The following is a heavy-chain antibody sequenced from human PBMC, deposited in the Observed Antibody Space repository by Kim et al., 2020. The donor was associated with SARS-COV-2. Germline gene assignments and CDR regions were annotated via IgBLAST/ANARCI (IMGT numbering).Heavy chain of an antibody. V-gene: IGHV3-48*03. Sequence: GGSLRLSCAASGFTFSSYEMNWVRQAPGKGLEWVSYISSSGSTIYYADSVKGRFTISRDNAKNSLYLQMNSLRAEDTAVYYCAREGYYYDSSGYYSGAFDIWGQGTMVTVSS. CDR3: AREGYYYDSSGYYSGAFDI. CDR2: ISSSGSTI. J-gene: IGHJ3*02. CDR1: GFTFSSYE. D-gene: IGHD3-22*01.